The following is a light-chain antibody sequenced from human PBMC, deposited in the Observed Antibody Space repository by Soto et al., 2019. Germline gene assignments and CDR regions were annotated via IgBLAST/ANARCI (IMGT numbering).Light chain of an antibody. CDR1: QSISSY. Sequence: DIQMTHSPSSLSASVGDRVTITCLASQSISSYLNWYQQKPGKAPKLLIYAASSLQSGVPSRFSGSGSGTDFTLTISSLQPEDFATYYCQQSYSTLWTFGQGTKVDIK. V-gene: IGKV1-39*01. J-gene: IGKJ1*01. CDR3: QQSYSTLWT. CDR2: AAS.